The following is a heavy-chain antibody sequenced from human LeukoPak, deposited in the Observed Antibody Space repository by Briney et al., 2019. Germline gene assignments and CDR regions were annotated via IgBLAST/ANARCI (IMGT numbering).Heavy chain of an antibody. CDR2: ISAYNGNT. Sequence: ASVKVSCKASGYTFTSYGISWVRQAPGQGLEWMGWISAYNGNTNYAQKLQGRVTMTTDTSTSTAYMELRSLRSDDTALYYCARDRRYYDSSGYYFHWYFDLWGRGTLVTVSS. CDR3: ARDRRYYDSSGYYFHWYFDL. V-gene: IGHV1-18*01. D-gene: IGHD3-22*01. CDR1: GYTFTSYG. J-gene: IGHJ2*01.